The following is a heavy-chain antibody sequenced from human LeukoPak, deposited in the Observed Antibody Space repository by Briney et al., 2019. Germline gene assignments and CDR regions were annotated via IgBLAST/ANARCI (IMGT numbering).Heavy chain of an antibody. CDR1: GYSISSGYY. Sequence: SETLSLTCTVSGYSISSGYYWGWIRQPPGKGLEWIGSIYHSGSTDYNPSLKSRVTMSVDTSKNQFSLKLSSVTAADTAVYYCASHLYSYGYYFDYWGQGTLVTVSS. V-gene: IGHV4-38-2*02. D-gene: IGHD5-18*01. CDR2: IYHSGST. J-gene: IGHJ4*02. CDR3: ASHLYSYGYYFDY.